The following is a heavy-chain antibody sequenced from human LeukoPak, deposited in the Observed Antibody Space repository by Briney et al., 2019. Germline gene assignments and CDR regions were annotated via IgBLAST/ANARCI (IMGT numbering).Heavy chain of an antibody. CDR2: INPNSGGT. CDR1: GYTFTGYY. D-gene: IGHD1-26*01. J-gene: IGHJ4*02. CDR3: ARAVLVGAGRVPGY. Sequence: ASVKVSCKASGYTFTGYYMHWVRQAPGQGLEWMGGINPNSGGTNYAQKFQGRVTMTRDTSISTAYMELSRLRSDDTAVYYCARAVLVGAGRVPGYWGQGTLVTVSS. V-gene: IGHV1-2*02.